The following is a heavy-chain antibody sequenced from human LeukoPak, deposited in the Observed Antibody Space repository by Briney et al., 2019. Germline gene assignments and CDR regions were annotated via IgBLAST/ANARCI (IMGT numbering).Heavy chain of an antibody. CDR3: AKLRVQNYGGNWGFDY. V-gene: IGHV4-39*01. CDR1: GASIRSGDHH. J-gene: IGHJ4*02. D-gene: IGHD4-23*01. Sequence: SQTLSLTCSVSGASIRSGDHHWSWLRQSPGKGLEWIGSFYHSGSTYYNPSLQSRVTISIDTSKNQFSLKLSSVTAADTAVYYCAKLRVQNYGGNWGFDYWGQGTLVTVSS. CDR2: FYHSGST.